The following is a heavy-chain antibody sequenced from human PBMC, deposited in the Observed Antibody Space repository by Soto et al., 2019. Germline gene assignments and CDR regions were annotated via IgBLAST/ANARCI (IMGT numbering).Heavy chain of an antibody. D-gene: IGHD3-10*01. CDR3: AKASITMVRGVTEYYFDY. V-gene: IGHV3-23*01. CDR2: ISGSGGST. Sequence: EVQLLESGGGLVQPGGSLRLSCAASGFTFSSYAMSWVRQAPGKGLEWVSAISGSGGSTYYPDSVKGRFTISRDNSKNTLYLQMNSLRAEDTAVYYCAKASITMVRGVTEYYFDYWGQGTLVTVSS. CDR1: GFTFSSYA. J-gene: IGHJ4*02.